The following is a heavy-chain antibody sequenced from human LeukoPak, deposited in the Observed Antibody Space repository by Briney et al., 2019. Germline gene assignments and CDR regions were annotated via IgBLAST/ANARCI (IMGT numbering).Heavy chain of an antibody. Sequence: SETLSLTCTVSGGSISSAAYYWNWIRHHPGKGLEWIGYIYHSGITNYNPSLKSRVTISVDTSKNQFSLKLSSVTAADTAVYYCARDRGYSYGVDSWGQGTLVTVSS. V-gene: IGHV4-31*03. CDR3: ARDRGYSYGVDS. D-gene: IGHD5-18*01. CDR1: GGSISSAAYY. CDR2: IYHSGIT. J-gene: IGHJ4*02.